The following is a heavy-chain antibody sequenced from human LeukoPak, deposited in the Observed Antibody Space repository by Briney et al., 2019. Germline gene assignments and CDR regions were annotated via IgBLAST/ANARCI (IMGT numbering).Heavy chain of an antibody. Sequence: SRTLSLTRTVSGGSISSSSYYWGWIRQPPGKGLEWVGSIYYSGSTYYDPSLKSRVTISVDTSKNQFSLKLSSVTAADTAVYYCARLNLGAYCGGDCYSEEFDYWGQGTLVTVSS. CDR2: IYYSGST. CDR3: ARLNLGAYCGGDCYSEEFDY. D-gene: IGHD2-21*02. CDR1: GGSISSSSYY. V-gene: IGHV4-39*01. J-gene: IGHJ4*02.